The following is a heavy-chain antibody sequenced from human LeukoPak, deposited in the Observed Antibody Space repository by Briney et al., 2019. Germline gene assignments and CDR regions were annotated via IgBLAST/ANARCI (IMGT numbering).Heavy chain of an antibody. V-gene: IGHV3-11*04. D-gene: IGHD3-22*01. J-gene: IGHJ1*01. CDR1: GFTFSDYY. CDR3: ARAPSEIGGYYPEYFRH. CDR2: ISGSSSII. Sequence: GGSLRLSCASSGFTFSDYYMSWIRQAPGKGLEWLSYISGSSSIIYYADSVKGRFTISRDNAKNSLFLQLDSLRAEDTGVYYCARAPSEIGGYYPEYFRHWGQGTLVTVSS.